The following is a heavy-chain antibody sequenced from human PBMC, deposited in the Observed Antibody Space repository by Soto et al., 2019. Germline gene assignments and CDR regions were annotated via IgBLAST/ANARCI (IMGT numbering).Heavy chain of an antibody. Sequence: SETLSLTCAVYGGSFSGYYWSWIRQPPGKGLEWIGEINHSGSTNYNPSLKSRVTISVDTSKNQFSLKLSSVTAADTAVYYCARRRSPHYSRHYYYMDVWGKGTTVTVSS. CDR3: ARRRSPHYSRHYYYMDV. D-gene: IGHD6-13*01. CDR1: GGSFSGYY. J-gene: IGHJ6*03. V-gene: IGHV4-34*01. CDR2: INHSGST.